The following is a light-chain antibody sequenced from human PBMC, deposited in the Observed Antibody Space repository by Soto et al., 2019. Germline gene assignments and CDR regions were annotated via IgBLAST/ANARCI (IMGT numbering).Light chain of an antibody. V-gene: IGKV1-5*01. CDR2: GAS. Sequence: IQMPQSPSTLSASVGGRVTITCRASQSVGTWVAWYQQKPGRAPKLLIYGASNLESGVPSRFSGSGSGTEFTLTITTLQPDDFATYFCQLYNRNTWSFGPGTKVDIK. CDR3: QLYNRNTWS. CDR1: QSVGTW. J-gene: IGKJ1*01.